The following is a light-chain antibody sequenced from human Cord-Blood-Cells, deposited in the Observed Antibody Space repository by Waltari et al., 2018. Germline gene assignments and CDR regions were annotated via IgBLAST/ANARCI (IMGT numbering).Light chain of an antibody. CDR3: CSYAGSSTWV. CDR2: EGS. CDR1: SSGFASYNL. V-gene: IGLV2-23*01. Sequence: QCALTQPVSVSGSPGHSITLPCTGTSSGFASYNLLSWYQQHPGKAPKLMIYEGSKRPSGVSNRFSGSKSGNTASLTISGLQAEDEADYYCCSYAGSSTWVFGGGTKLTVL. J-gene: IGLJ3*02.